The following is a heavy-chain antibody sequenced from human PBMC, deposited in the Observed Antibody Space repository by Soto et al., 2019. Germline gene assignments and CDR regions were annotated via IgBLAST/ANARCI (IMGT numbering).Heavy chain of an antibody. CDR1: GGSLSHYY. CDR3: VREGYYDVWGYYYGMDV. J-gene: IGHJ6*04. V-gene: IGHV4-34*01. D-gene: IGHD3-3*01. Sequence: QVQLQQWGAGLLKPSETLSLTCAVYGGSLSHYYWSWIRQSPGKGLEWLGELNHSGSTNYNPSLKSRVTISVETSKNQFSLKPRYVTAADTAVYYCVREGYYDVWGYYYGMDVWGKGTTFPVSS. CDR2: LNHSGST.